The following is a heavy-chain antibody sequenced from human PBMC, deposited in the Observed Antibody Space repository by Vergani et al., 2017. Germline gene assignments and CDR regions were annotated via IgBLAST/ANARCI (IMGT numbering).Heavy chain of an antibody. CDR1: GFSFSDHY. Sequence: QVQLVETGGSEVQPGRSLRLSCAASGFSFSDHYMTWIRQAPGKGLEWVSYISNSGNTIEYADSVKGRFSISRDNAKSSLFLQMDSLRAEDTAVYYCARDHRDYNNYPGTFDIWSQGSMVTVSS. J-gene: IGHJ3*02. D-gene: IGHD5-24*01. CDR3: ARDHRDYNNYPGTFDI. V-gene: IGHV3-11*01. CDR2: ISNSGNTI.